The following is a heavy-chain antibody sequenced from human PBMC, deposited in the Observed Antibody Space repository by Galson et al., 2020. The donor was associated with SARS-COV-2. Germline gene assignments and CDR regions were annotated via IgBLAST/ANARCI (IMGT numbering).Heavy chain of an antibody. Sequence: GESLKISCAASGFTFSSYGMHWVRQAPGKGLEWVAVIWYDGSNKYYADSVKGRFTISRDNSKNTLYLQMNSLRAEDTAVYYCAKDDYYGSGGYYGPDWDYYGIDVWGQGTTVTVSS. CDR3: AKDDYYGSGGYYGPDWDYYGIDV. J-gene: IGHJ6*02. CDR2: IWYDGSNK. V-gene: IGHV3-33*06. CDR1: GFTFSSYG. D-gene: IGHD3-10*01.